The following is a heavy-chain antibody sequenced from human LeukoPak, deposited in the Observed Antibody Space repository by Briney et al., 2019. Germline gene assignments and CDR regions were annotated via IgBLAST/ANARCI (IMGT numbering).Heavy chain of an antibody. CDR3: AAPTVTTLYYGMDV. J-gene: IGHJ6*02. CDR1: GFTFTRYD. D-gene: IGHD4-17*01. Sequence: ASVKVSCKASGFTFTRYDINWVRQATGQGLEWMGWMNPNNGSTGYAQTFQGRVTMTRDTFTSTAYMELSSLRSEDTAVYYCAAPTVTTLYYGMDVWGQGTTVTVSS. V-gene: IGHV1-8*01. CDR2: MNPNNGST.